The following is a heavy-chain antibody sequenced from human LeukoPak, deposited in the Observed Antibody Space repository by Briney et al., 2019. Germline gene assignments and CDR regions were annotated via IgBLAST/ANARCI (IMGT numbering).Heavy chain of an antibody. V-gene: IGHV3-23*01. D-gene: IGHD6-13*01. CDR1: GFTFSSYA. CDR2: ISGSGGST. Sequence: PGGSLRLSCVASGFTFSSYAMSWVRQAPGKGLEWVSAISGSGGSTYYADSVKGRFTISRDNSKNTLYLQVNSLRAEDTAVYYCAKEGIAAPDVIYFDSWGRGTLVTVSS. CDR3: AKEGIAAPDVIYFDS. J-gene: IGHJ4*02.